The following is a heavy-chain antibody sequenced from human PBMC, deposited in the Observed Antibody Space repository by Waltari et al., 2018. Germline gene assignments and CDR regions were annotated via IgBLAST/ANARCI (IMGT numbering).Heavy chain of an antibody. J-gene: IGHJ5*02. CDR3: ARDRRYCSSTSCYWGAYNWFNP. CDR2: IYYSGST. CDR1: GGSISSHY. D-gene: IGHD2-2*01. Sequence: QVQLQESGPGLVKPSETLSLTCTVSGGSISSHYWSWIRQPPGKGLEWIGYIYYSGSTNYNPSPKSRVTISVDTSKNQFSLKLSSVTAADTAVYYCARDRRYCSSTSCYWGAYNWFNPWGQGTLVTVSS. V-gene: IGHV4-59*11.